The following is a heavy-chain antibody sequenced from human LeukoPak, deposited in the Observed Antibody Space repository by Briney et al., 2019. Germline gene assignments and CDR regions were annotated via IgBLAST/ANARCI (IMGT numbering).Heavy chain of an antibody. CDR3: ARDLAYGDYIFDY. CDR1: GFTFTGYF. Sequence: ASVKVSCKASGFTFTGYFIHWVRQAPGQGLEWMGWIHPNNGGTKYAQKFQGRVTMTRDTSINTAYMELSRLRSDDTAVYYCARDLAYGDYIFDYWGQGTLVTVSS. CDR2: IHPNNGGT. V-gene: IGHV1-2*02. J-gene: IGHJ4*02. D-gene: IGHD4-17*01.